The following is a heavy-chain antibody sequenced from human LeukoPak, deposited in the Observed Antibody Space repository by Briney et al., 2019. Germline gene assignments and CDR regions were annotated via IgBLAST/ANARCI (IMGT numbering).Heavy chain of an antibody. Sequence: GGSLRLSCVASGFTFSGYWMSWVRQAPGKGLEWVANIKLDGSEKFYVDSVKGRFTISRDNAKNSLYLQMNSLRGEDTAMYYCVRYRGVGSEYWGQGTLVTVSS. J-gene: IGHJ4*01. V-gene: IGHV3-7*01. CDR1: GFTFSGYW. D-gene: IGHD3-10*01. CDR2: IKLDGSEK. CDR3: VRYRGVGSEY.